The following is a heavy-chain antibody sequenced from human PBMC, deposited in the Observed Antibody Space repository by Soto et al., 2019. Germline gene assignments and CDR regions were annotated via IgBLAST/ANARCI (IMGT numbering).Heavy chain of an antibody. V-gene: IGHV3-74*01. D-gene: IGHD3-22*01. CDR1: GFTFSSYW. CDR2: INSDGSST. CDR3: ARVWYYDSSGSFAAFDI. J-gene: IGHJ3*02. Sequence: PGRSLRLSCAASGFTFSSYWMHWVRQAPGKGLVWVSRINSDGSSTSYADSVKGRFTISRDNAKNTLYLQMNSLRAEDTAVYYCARVWYYDSSGSFAAFDIWGQGTMVTVS.